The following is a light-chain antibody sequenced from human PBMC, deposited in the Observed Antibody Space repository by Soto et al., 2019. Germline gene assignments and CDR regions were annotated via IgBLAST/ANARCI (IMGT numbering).Light chain of an antibody. CDR1: SSNIGAGYD. V-gene: IGLV1-40*01. CDR2: GNS. Sequence: QSVLTQPPSVSGAPGQRVTISCTGSSSNIGAGYDVHWYQQLPGTAPKLLIYGNSNRPSGVPDRFSGSKSGTAASLALTGLQAEDEADYYCQTYDSGLSGYVFGTGTKVTVL. CDR3: QTYDSGLSGYV. J-gene: IGLJ1*01.